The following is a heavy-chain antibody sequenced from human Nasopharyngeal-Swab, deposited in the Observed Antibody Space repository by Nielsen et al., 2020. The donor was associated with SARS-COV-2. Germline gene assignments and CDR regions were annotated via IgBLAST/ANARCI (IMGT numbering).Heavy chain of an antibody. D-gene: IGHD3-10*01. J-gene: IGHJ3*02. V-gene: IGHV3-11*01. CDR2: ISSSGSTI. CDR1: GFTFSDYY. Sequence: GESLKIPCAASGFTFSDYYMSWIRQAPGKGLEWVSYISSSGSTIYYADSVKGRFTISRDNAKNSLYLQMNSLRAEDTAVYYCARAATMVRANDAFDIWGQGTMVTVSS. CDR3: ARAATMVRANDAFDI.